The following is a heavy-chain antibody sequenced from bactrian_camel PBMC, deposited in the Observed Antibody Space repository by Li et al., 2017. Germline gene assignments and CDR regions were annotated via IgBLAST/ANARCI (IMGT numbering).Heavy chain of an antibody. Sequence: HVQLVESGGDSVQAGGSLTLSCEQSGYTPHKYCMAWFRQAPGKDREGFASIDTDGGATYEDSVKGRFTISRDNLQMNSLKSEDTGLYYCATSLTANWLRGFGYWGQGTQVTVS. V-gene: IGHV3S63*01. D-gene: IGHD8*01. CDR2: IDTDGGA. CDR1: GYTPHKYC. CDR3: ATSLTANWLRGFGY. J-gene: IGHJ6*01.